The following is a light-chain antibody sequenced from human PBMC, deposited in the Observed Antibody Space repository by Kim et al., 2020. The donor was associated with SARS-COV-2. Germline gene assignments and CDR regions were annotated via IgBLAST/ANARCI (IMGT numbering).Light chain of an antibody. V-gene: IGKV1-17*01. CDR1: QVITDD. CDR3: LQHNSYPWT. Sequence: DIQMTQSPSSLSASVGDIVTITCRASQVITDDLGWYQQKPGKAPKRLIYGATSLQSGVPSRFSGSGSGTEFTLTISSLQPEDFASYYCLQHNSYPWTFGQGTKVDIK. CDR2: GAT. J-gene: IGKJ1*01.